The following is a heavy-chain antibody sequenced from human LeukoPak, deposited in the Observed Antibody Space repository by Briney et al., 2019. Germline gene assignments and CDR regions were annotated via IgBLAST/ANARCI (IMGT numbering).Heavy chain of an antibody. V-gene: IGHV1-46*01. CDR1: GYTFTNYL. CDR2: INPRRGST. J-gene: IGHJ4*02. Sequence: ASVKVSCKTSGYTFTNYLIHWVRQPPGLGHEWMGIINPRRGSTRYAQKFQDRVVVTRDTSTSTVYMELSSLRSDDTAVYYCTREGAAEAKNFDYWGQGTLVTVSS. CDR3: TREGAAEAKNFDY. D-gene: IGHD6-13*01.